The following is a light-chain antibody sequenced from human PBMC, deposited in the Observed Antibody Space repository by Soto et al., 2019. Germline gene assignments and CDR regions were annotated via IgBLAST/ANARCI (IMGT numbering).Light chain of an antibody. Sequence: DIVMTQSPDSLAVSLGERATINCKSSQSVLYSSNNKNYLAWYQQKPGQPPKLLIYWASTRESGVPDRFSGSGSGTAFTLTISSLQAEDVAVYYCQHYYSTPYTFGQGTKLEIK. CDR2: WAS. J-gene: IGKJ2*01. CDR3: QHYYSTPYT. CDR1: QSVLYSSNNKNY. V-gene: IGKV4-1*01.